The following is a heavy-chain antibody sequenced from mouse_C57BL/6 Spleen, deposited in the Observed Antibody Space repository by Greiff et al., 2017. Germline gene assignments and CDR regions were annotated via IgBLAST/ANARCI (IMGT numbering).Heavy chain of an antibody. V-gene: IGHV1-42*01. CDR1: GYSFTGYY. CDR3: AKTGTGWYFDV. CDR2: INPSTGGT. D-gene: IGHD4-1*01. J-gene: IGHJ1*03. Sequence: VQLQQSGPELVKPGASVKISCKASGYSFTGYYMNWVKQSPEKSLEWIGEINPSTGGTTYNQKFKAKATLTVDKSSSTAYMQLKSLTSEDSAVYYCAKTGTGWYFDVWGTGTTVTVSS.